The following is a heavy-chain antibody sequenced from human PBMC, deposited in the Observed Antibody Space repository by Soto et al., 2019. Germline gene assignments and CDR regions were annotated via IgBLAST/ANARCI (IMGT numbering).Heavy chain of an antibody. V-gene: IGHV1-18*01. CDR1: GYDFTTYG. J-gene: IGHJ4*02. CDR3: ARGRYGDY. Sequence: QVHLVQSGAEVTKPGASVKVSCKGSGYDFTTYGITWVRQAPGQGLEWMAWISAHNGNTDYAQKLQGRVTVTRDTDTSTAYMELRSLRSDDTAMYYCARGRYGDYWGQGALVTVSS. CDR2: ISAHNGNT. D-gene: IGHD1-1*01.